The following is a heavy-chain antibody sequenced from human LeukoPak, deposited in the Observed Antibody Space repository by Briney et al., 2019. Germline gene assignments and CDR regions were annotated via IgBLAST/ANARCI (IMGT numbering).Heavy chain of an antibody. CDR2: IRGSGEGLGSGV. CDR1: GFTFSDYS. Sequence: PGGSLRLSCAASGFTFSDYSMNWVRQAPGKGLEWVSNIRGSGEGLGSGVYYADSVKGRFTISRDNAKNSPYLQMNSLSAEDTAFYYCARDLNWGFDYWGQGALVTVSS. J-gene: IGHJ4*02. D-gene: IGHD7-27*01. V-gene: IGHV3-48*04. CDR3: ARDLNWGFDY.